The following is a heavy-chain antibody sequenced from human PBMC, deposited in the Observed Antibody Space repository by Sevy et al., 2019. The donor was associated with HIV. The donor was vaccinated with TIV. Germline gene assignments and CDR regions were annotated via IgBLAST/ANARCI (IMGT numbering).Heavy chain of an antibody. V-gene: IGHV3-30-3*01. CDR3: ARGDYDILTGYYNYFDY. CDR2: ISYDGSNK. CDR1: GFTFSSYA. Sequence: GGSLRLSCAASGFTFSSYAMHWVRQAPGKGLEWVAVISYDGSNKYYADSVKGRFTISRDNSKNTLYLRMNSLRAEDTAVYYCARGDYDILTGYYNYFDYWGQGTLVTVSS. D-gene: IGHD3-9*01. J-gene: IGHJ4*02.